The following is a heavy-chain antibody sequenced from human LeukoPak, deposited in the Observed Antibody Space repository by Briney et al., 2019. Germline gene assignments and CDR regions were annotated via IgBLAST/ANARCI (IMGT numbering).Heavy chain of an antibody. Sequence: PSETLSLTCAVYGGSFSGYYWSWIRQPPGKGLEWIGEINHSGSTNYNPSLKSRVTISVDTSKNQFSLKLSSVTAADTAVYYCARALPSRITIFGVVNWFAPWGQGTLVTVSS. CDR1: GGSFSGYY. V-gene: IGHV4-34*01. CDR2: INHSGST. J-gene: IGHJ5*02. CDR3: ARALPSRITIFGVVNWFAP. D-gene: IGHD3-3*01.